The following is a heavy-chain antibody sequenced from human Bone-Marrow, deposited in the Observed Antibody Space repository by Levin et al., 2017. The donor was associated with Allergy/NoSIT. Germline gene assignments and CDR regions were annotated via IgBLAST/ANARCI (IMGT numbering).Heavy chain of an antibody. J-gene: IGHJ3*02. CDR1: GGTFSSYA. Sequence: KISCKASGGTFSSYAISWVRQAPGQGLEWMGGIIPIFGTANYAQKFQGRVTITADESTSTAYMELSSLRSEDTAVYYCARDRLAVVTPGQSDAFDIWGQGTMVTVSS. CDR2: IIPIFGTA. V-gene: IGHV1-69*01. CDR3: ARDRLAVVTPGQSDAFDI. D-gene: IGHD4-23*01.